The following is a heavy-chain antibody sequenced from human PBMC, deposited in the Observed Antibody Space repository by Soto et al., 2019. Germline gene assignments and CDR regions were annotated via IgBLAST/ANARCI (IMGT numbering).Heavy chain of an antibody. D-gene: IGHD2-15*01. CDR1: GLTFSSYA. CDR2: ISGSGGST. CDR3: AKVRANVVVVAYFDY. Sequence: EVQLLESGGGLVQPGGSLRLSCAASGLTFSSYAMSWVRQAPGKGLEWVSAISGSGGSTYYADSVKGRFTISRDNSKNTLYLQMNSLRAEDTAVYYCAKVRANVVVVAYFDYWGQGTLVTVSS. J-gene: IGHJ4*02. V-gene: IGHV3-23*01.